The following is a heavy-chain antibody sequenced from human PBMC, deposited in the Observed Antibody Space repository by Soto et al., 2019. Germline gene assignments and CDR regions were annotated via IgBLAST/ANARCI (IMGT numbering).Heavy chain of an antibody. CDR3: ARQLDYDYYFYYGMDV. J-gene: IGHJ6*04. CDR1: GSSLTSYW. CDR2: IYPGDSDT. D-gene: IGHD1-1*01. Sequence: ESLKISFHGSGSSLTSYWIGCVRQMPGKGLEWMGIIYPGDSDTRYSPSFQGQVNISADKSISTAYLKWSSLKASDTAMYYCARQLDYDYYFYYGMDVWGKGTMVTVSS. V-gene: IGHV5-51*01.